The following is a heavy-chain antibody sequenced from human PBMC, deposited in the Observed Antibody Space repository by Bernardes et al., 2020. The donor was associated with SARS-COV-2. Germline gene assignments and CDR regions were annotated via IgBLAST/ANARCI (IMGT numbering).Heavy chain of an antibody. CDR2: IIPIFGTA. Sequence: SVKVSCKASGGTFSSYAISWVRQAPGQGLEWMGGIIPIFGTANYAQKFQGRVTITADESTSTAYMELSSLRSEDTAVYYCARAGWRTGTGSLYYYYGMDVWGQGTTVTVSS. D-gene: IGHD7-27*01. J-gene: IGHJ6*02. CDR3: ARAGWRTGTGSLYYYYGMDV. V-gene: IGHV1-69*13. CDR1: GGTFSSYA.